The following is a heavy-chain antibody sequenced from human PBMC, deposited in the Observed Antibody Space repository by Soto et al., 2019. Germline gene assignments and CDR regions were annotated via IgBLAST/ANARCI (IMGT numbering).Heavy chain of an antibody. CDR1: DYSFMKYG. CDR3: ARGASVLIPAAQPSRFDS. CDR2: ISPYSRYT. Sequence: APGKVSCKGCDYSFMKYGINWVRQAPGQGLEWVGWISPYSRYTHPAQKFHGRRTLTTDTAARTAYMELGILRTTDQALYYCARGASVLIPAAQPSRFDSWGQGTLVTVS. V-gene: IGHV1-18*01. J-gene: IGHJ4*02. D-gene: IGHD2-2*01.